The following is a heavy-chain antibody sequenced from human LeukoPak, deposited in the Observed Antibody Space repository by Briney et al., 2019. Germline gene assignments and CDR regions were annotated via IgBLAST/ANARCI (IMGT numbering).Heavy chain of an antibody. CDR1: GGSISSYY. J-gene: IGHJ4*02. Sequence: PSETLSLTCTVSGGSISSYYWSWIRQPPGKGLEWLGYIYSSGSTNYNPSLESRATISVDTPKNHFSLKLSSVTAADTAVYYCARHYYHSSGSYSFDYWGQGTLVTVSS. CDR3: ARHYYHSSGSYSFDY. D-gene: IGHD3-22*01. CDR2: IYSSGST. V-gene: IGHV4-59*01.